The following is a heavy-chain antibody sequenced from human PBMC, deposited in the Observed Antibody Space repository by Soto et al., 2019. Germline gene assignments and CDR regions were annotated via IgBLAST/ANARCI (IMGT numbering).Heavy chain of an antibody. CDR1: GDSISSGNKY. CDR2: IFSSGTT. V-gene: IGHV4-30-4*01. CDR3: ARVPSPFDYYYAMDV. Sequence: PSETLSLTCIVSGDSISSGNKYWSWIRQPPGKGLEWLGYIFSSGTTYHNPSLTSRLSMSLDTSQNQFSLKLNSVADADTAVYFCARVPSPFDYYYAMDVWAKGPRSPSP. J-gene: IGHJ6*02. D-gene: IGHD3-9*01.